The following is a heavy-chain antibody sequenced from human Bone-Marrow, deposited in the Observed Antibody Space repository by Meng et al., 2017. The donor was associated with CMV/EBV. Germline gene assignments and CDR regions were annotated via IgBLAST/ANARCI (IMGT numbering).Heavy chain of an antibody. CDR1: GFTFSDYY. V-gene: IGHV3-11*06. CDR2: ISGRGLYT. D-gene: IGHD6-19*01. J-gene: IGHJ4*02. Sequence: SGFTFSDYYMSWIRQAPGKGLEWVSFISGRGLYTNYADSVKGRFIVSRDNAKNSLYLQMNSLRAEDTAVYYCARDWGTDWYFTPTYWGQGTLVTVSS. CDR3: ARDWGTDWYFTPTY.